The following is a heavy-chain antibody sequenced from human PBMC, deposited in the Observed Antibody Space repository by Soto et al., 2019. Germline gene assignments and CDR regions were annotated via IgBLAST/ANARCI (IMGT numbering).Heavy chain of an antibody. D-gene: IGHD3-3*01. V-gene: IGHV4-59*01. CDR3: ARAVVAVWSAFDP. Sequence: QVQLQESGPGLVKPSETLSLTCSVSGASISSYFWSLIRQPPGKGLEWIGYIHNSGSTNSNPSLKSRVTMSVDTSKNQLSLKLNSVTAADTAVDYCARAVVAVWSAFDPWGQGALVTVSS. CDR2: IHNSGST. J-gene: IGHJ5*02. CDR1: GASISSYF.